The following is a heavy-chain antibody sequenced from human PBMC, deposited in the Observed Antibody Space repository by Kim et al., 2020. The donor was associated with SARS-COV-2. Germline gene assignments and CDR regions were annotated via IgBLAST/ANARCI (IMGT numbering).Heavy chain of an antibody. J-gene: IGHJ5*02. V-gene: IGHV3-33*01. CDR3: ARGGYYDILTGYYANWFDP. Sequence: GGSLRLSCAASGFTFSSYGMHWVRQAPGKGLEWVAVIWYDGSNKYYADSVKGRFTISRDNSKNTLYLQMNSLRAEDTAVYYCARGGYYDILTGYYANWFDPWGQGTLVTVSS. CDR1: GFTFSSYG. CDR2: IWYDGSNK. D-gene: IGHD3-9*01.